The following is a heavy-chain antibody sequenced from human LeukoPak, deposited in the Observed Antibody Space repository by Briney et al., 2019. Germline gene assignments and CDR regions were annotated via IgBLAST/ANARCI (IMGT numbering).Heavy chain of an antibody. CDR1: GFTFKLYW. CDR2: INDDGSDT. J-gene: IGHJ4*02. D-gene: IGHD3-3*01. V-gene: IGHV3-74*01. Sequence: GGSLRLSCAASGFTFKLYWMHWVRQVPGKRPVWVSRINDDGSDTIYADSVRGRFTISRDDAKNTVYLQMNSLRAEDTAVYYCATGVLRFLEWSPNFDYWGQGTLVTVSS. CDR3: ATGVLRFLEWSPNFDY.